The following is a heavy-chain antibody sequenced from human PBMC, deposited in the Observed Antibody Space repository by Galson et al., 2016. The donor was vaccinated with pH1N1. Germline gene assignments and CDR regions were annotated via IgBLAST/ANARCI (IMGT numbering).Heavy chain of an antibody. CDR1: GGTFSNSA. V-gene: IGHV1-69*13. J-gene: IGHJ6*02. Sequence: SVKVSCKASGGTFSNSAVSWVRQAPGQGLEWMGGIIPIFGTTKYAQKIQGRVTITADQPKSTSYMELSSLRSEDTAGYYCASPAMVRGVVYYHVGMDIWGQGTMVTVSS. D-gene: IGHD3-10*01. CDR3: ASPAMVRGVVYYHVGMDI. CDR2: IIPIFGTT.